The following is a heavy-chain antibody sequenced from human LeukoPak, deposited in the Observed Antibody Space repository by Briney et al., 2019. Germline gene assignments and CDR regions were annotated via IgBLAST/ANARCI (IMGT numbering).Heavy chain of an antibody. V-gene: IGHV1-69*05. CDR1: GGTFSSYA. D-gene: IGHD3-3*01. CDR3: ARGDFYYYYGMDV. Sequence: VASVKVSCKASGGTFSSYAISWVRQAPGQGLEWMGGIIPIFGTANYAQKFQGRVTMTRNTSISTAYMELSSLRSEDTAVYYCARGDFYYYYGMDVWGQGTTVTVSS. CDR2: IIPIFGTA. J-gene: IGHJ6*02.